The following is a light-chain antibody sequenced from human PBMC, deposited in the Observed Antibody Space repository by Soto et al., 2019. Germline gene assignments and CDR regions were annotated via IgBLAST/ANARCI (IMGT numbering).Light chain of an antibody. CDR3: AAWDNSLSGPV. CDR2: RNN. V-gene: IGLV1-47*01. J-gene: IGLJ3*02. CDR1: SSNIGSNY. Sequence: QSVLTQPPSASGTPGQRVIISCSGSSSNIGSNYVYWYQQLPGTAPKLLIHRNNQRPSGVPDRFSGSKSGTSASLAISGLRSEDVADYYCAAWDNSLSGPVFGGGTKLTVL.